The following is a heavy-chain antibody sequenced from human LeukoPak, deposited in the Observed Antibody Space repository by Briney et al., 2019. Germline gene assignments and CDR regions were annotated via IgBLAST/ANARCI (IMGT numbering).Heavy chain of an antibody. CDR1: GGSVSSGSYY. J-gene: IGHJ4*02. CDR3: ARGQWSLYYFDY. D-gene: IGHD6-19*01. CDR2: IYYSGST. V-gene: IGHV4-61*01. Sequence: SETLSLTCTVSGGSVSSGSYYWSWIRQPPGKGLEWIGYIYYSGSTNYNPSLKSRVTISVDTSKNQFSLKLSSVTAADTAVYYCARGQWSLYYFDYLGQGTLVTVSS.